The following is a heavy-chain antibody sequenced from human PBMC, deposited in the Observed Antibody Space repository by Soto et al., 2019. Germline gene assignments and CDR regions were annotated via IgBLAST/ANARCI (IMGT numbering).Heavy chain of an antibody. D-gene: IGHD6-13*01. V-gene: IGHV4-39*01. Sequence: SETLSLTCTVSGGSIRSGGHYWGWVRQPPGKGLEWIGNIFYRGNTYYNPSLMSRVTISVDTSKNQFTLNLRFVTASDTAVYYCARNKDQSSRYLLTDYWGQGILVTVSS. CDR3: ARNKDQSSRYLLTDY. CDR2: IFYRGNT. J-gene: IGHJ4*02. CDR1: GGSIRSGGHY.